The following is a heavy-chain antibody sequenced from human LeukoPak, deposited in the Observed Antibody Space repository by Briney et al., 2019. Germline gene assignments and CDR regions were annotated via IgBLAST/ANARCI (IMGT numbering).Heavy chain of an antibody. CDR3: ARHYDFWSGYSIHYYYGMDV. V-gene: IGHV1-18*01. D-gene: IGHD3-3*01. CDR2: ISAYNGNT. J-gene: IGHJ6*02. CDR1: GYTFTSYG. Sequence: GASVKVSCKASGYTFTSYGISWVRQAPGQGLEWMGWISAYNGNTNYAQKLQGRVTMTTDTSTSTAYMEPRSLRSDDTAVYYCARHYDFWSGYSIHYYYGMDVWGQGTTVTVSS.